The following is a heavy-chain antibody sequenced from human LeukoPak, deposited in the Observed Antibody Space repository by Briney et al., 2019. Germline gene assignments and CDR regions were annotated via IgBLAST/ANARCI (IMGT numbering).Heavy chain of an antibody. CDR2: IHYSGST. CDR3: ARVDHSSGWSDYYYGMDV. D-gene: IGHD6-19*01. Sequence: SETLSLTCTVSGGSISSYYWSWIRQPPGKGLEWIGYIHYSGSTNYNPSLKSRVTISVDTSKNQFSLKLSSVTAADTAVYYCARVDHSSGWSDYYYGMDVWGQGTTVTVSS. J-gene: IGHJ6*02. V-gene: IGHV4-59*01. CDR1: GGSISSYY.